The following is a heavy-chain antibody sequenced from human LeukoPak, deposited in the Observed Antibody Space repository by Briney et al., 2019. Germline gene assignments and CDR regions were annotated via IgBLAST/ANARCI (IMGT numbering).Heavy chain of an antibody. Sequence: SETLSLTCTVSGGSVSSGSYYWSWIRQPPGKGLEWNGYIYYSGSTNYNPSHKSRATISVDTSKNQFSLKLSSVTAADTAVYYCARVVYSSILHWGQGTLVTVSS. V-gene: IGHV4-61*01. J-gene: IGHJ4*02. CDR1: GGSVSSGSYY. CDR3: ARVVYSSILH. D-gene: IGHD6-13*01. CDR2: IYYSGST.